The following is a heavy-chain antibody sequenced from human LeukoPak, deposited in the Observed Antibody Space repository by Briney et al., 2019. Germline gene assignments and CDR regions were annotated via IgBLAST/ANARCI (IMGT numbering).Heavy chain of an antibody. CDR1: GDSISSSSSY. Sequence: SETLSLTCTVSGDSISSSSSYWGWIRQPPGEGLEWIGSIYYSGSTYYNPSLKSRVTISVDTSKNQFSLRLSSVTAADTAVYYCARDYRLTQIQYWGQGTLVTVSS. D-gene: IGHD1-26*01. J-gene: IGHJ1*01. V-gene: IGHV4-39*07. CDR3: ARDYRLTQIQY. CDR2: IYYSGST.